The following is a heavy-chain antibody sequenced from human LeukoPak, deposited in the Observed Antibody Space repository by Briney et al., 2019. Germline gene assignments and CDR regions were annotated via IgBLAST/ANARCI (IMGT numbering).Heavy chain of an antibody. CDR1: RYTFTSYG. Sequence: GAPVKVSCKASRYTFTSYGISWVRQAFGQGLEWMGWINTYSGNRDYAQKIQGRVTLTTDRSTTTVYLELRSLRPDDTAVYYCARDRGIGWGGMIEDYYYGMDVWGQGTTVTVSS. V-gene: IGHV1-18*01. CDR3: ARDRGIGWGGMIEDYYYGMDV. J-gene: IGHJ6*02. CDR2: INTYSGNR. D-gene: IGHD6-19*01.